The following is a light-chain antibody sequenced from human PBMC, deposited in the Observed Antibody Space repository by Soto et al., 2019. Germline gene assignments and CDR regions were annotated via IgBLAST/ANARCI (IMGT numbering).Light chain of an antibody. Sequence: DIQMTQSPSTLSASVGDRVTITCRASQTISTLLAWYQQRPGKAPNLLIYKASSLESGVPSRFSGSGSGTEFTLTISSLQPDDFATYFCQQYSTYPCTFGQGTKVEV. V-gene: IGKV1-5*03. CDR3: QQYSTYPCT. J-gene: IGKJ1*01. CDR1: QTISTL. CDR2: KAS.